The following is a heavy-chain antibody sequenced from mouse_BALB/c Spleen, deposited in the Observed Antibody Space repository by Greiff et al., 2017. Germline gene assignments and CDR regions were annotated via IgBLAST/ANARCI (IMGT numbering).Heavy chain of an antibody. CDR2: ISSGGSYT. CDR3: ASLITTVGLFDY. CDR1: GFTFSSYG. D-gene: IGHD1-1*01. Sequence: EVHLVESGGGLVKPGGSLKLSCAASGFTFSSYGMSWVRQTPDKRLEWVATISSGGSYTYYPDSVKGRFTISRDNAKNTLYLQMSSLKSEDTAMYYCASLITTVGLFDYWGQGTTLTVSS. J-gene: IGHJ2*01. V-gene: IGHV5-6*01.